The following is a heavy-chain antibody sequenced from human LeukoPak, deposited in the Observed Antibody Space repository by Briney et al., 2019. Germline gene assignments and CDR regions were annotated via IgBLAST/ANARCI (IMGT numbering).Heavy chain of an antibody. Sequence: GGSLRLSCAASGFTVSSNYMSWVRQAPGKGLEWVSVIYSGGSTYYADSVKGRFTIPRDNSKNTLYLQMNSLRAEDTAVYYCARDSGRWLQLGYWGQGTLVTVSS. CDR2: IYSGGST. D-gene: IGHD5-24*01. V-gene: IGHV3-66*01. CDR3: ARDSGRWLQLGY. CDR1: GFTVSSNY. J-gene: IGHJ4*02.